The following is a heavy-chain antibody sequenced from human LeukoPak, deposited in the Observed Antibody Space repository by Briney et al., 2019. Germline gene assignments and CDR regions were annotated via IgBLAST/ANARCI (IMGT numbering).Heavy chain of an antibody. CDR3: ARGDRYCSGGSFRYYFDY. D-gene: IGHD2-15*01. CDR2: IYYSGST. Sequence: PSETLSLTCAVSGYSVISAYYWGWIRQSPGKGLEWIGYIYYSGSTNYNPSLKSRVTISVDTSKNQFSLKLSSVTAADTAVYYCARGDRYCSGGSFRYYFDYWGQGTLVTVSS. V-gene: IGHV4-61*01. J-gene: IGHJ4*02. CDR1: GYSVISAYY.